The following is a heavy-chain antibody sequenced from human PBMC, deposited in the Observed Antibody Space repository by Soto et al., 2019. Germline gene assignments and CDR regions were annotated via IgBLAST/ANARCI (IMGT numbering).Heavy chain of an antibody. CDR3: ARDNLVRGSGTLDY. J-gene: IGHJ4*02. D-gene: IGHD3-10*01. V-gene: IGHV4-30-4*01. CDR2: IYYSGST. Sequence: SETLSLTCTVSGGSISSGDYYWSWIRQPPGKGLEWIGYIYYSGSTYYNPSLKSRVTISVDTSKNQFSLKLSSVTAADTAVYYCARDNLVRGSGTLDYWGQGTLVTVSS. CDR1: GGSISSGDYY.